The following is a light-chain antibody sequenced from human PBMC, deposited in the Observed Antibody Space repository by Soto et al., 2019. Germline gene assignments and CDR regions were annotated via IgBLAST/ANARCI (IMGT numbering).Light chain of an antibody. CDR1: QSINGW. J-gene: IGKJ1*01. CDR3: QQYRT. Sequence: DIPVTQSPSTLSASVGDRVTITCRASQSINGWLAWYQQKPGKAPKLLIYKASSLESGVPSRFSGSGSGTEFTLTISSLQPDDFATYYCQQYRTFGQGTKVEIK. CDR2: KAS. V-gene: IGKV1-5*03.